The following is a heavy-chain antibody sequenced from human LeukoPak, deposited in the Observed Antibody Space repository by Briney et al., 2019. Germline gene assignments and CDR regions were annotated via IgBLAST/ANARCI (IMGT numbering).Heavy chain of an antibody. CDR1: GDSISGSY. D-gene: IGHD1-1*01. J-gene: IGHJ4*02. CDR3: AKTLGRGSASGWYFFNY. CDR2: IYYTGTP. Sequence: TSETLSLTCSVSGDSISGSYWNWLRQSPGKELEWIGNIYYTGTPKYNPSLTNRVTISADTSKGQVSLNLNSVTAADTAVYYCAKTLGRGSASGWYFFNYWGPGLLVTVSS. V-gene: IGHV4-59*01.